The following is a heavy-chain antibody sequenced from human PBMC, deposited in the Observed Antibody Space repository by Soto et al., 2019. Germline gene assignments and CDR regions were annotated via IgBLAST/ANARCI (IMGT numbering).Heavy chain of an antibody. Sequence: QVQLVQSGAEVKKPGSWVKVSCKASGGTFSSYAISWVRQAPGQGLEWMGGIIPIFGTANYAQKFQGRVTITADESTSTAYTELSSLSSEDTAVYYCAREGRREMATSDAFDIWGQGTMVTFSS. D-gene: IGHD5-12*01. CDR3: AREGRREMATSDAFDI. V-gene: IGHV1-69*01. CDR2: IIPIFGTA. CDR1: GGTFSSYA. J-gene: IGHJ3*02.